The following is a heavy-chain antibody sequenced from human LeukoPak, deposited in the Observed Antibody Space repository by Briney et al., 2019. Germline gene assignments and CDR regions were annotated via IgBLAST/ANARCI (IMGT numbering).Heavy chain of an antibody. CDR2: IIPIFGTA. Sequence: AASVTVSCTASGGTFSSYAISWVRQAPGQGLEWMGGIIPIFGTANYAQKFQGRVTITADESTSTAYMELSSLRSEDTAVYYCARVDGGPNDYGDYGQMGYYYYGMDVWGQGTTVTVSS. CDR1: GGTFSSYA. D-gene: IGHD4-17*01. V-gene: IGHV1-69*13. J-gene: IGHJ6*02. CDR3: ARVDGGPNDYGDYGQMGYYYYGMDV.